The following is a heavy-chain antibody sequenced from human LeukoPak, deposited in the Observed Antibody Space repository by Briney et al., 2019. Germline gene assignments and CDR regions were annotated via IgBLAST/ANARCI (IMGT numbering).Heavy chain of an antibody. CDR3: IKETSAGGLDY. V-gene: IGHV3-9*01. CDR1: GPYIQDYA. J-gene: IGHJ4*02. D-gene: IGHD4-23*01. CDR2: IFGNRKRV. Sequence: GKSLRLSCKASGPYIQDYAMHWVRQAPGKGLEWVSGIFGNRKRVDYADSVKGRFTVSRDNAKNSLYLQMNNLRLEDTALYYCIKETSAGGLDYWGQGNPGHRLL.